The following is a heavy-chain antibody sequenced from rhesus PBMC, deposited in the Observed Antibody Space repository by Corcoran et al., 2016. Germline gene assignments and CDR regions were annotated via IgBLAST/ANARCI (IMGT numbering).Heavy chain of an antibody. D-gene: IGHD3-9*01. CDR3: ARAGSFYYEDDYGHFDY. J-gene: IGHJ4*01. CDR2: IIRCGSN. Sequence: QVQLQESGPGLMKPPETLSLTCAVPGGSLSGYWWGWNRQHAGKGLAGIGHIIRCGSNYLNPALNGPVTLAVDTSKNPVSLKLSSVTAADTAVYYCARAGSFYYEDDYGHFDYWGQGVLVTVSS. CDR1: GGSLSGYW. V-gene: IGHV4S14*01.